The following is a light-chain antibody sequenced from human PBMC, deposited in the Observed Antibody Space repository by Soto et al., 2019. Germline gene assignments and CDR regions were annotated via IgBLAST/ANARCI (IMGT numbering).Light chain of an antibody. Sequence: EIVLTQSPDTLSLSPGERATLSCRASQSVNSNLAWYQQESGQPPRLLIYGASTRATGIPARFSGSGSGTEFTLTISSLQSEDFAVYYCQHYANWPLTFGGGTKVDIK. V-gene: IGKV3-15*01. CDR3: QHYANWPLT. CDR2: GAS. J-gene: IGKJ4*01. CDR1: QSVNSN.